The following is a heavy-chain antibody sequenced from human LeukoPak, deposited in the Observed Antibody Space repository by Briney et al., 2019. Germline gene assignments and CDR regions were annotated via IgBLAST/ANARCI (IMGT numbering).Heavy chain of an antibody. J-gene: IGHJ4*02. CDR1: GLTFSSDS. CDR2: ISSSSDII. V-gene: IGHV3-48*01. Sequence: GGSLRLSCAASGLTFSSDSMNWVRQFPGKGLEWISYISSSSDIIYNADSVKGRFTISRDNAKNSLYLQMNSLRAEDTAVYYCAREGGGYNNRGFDYWGQGTLVTVSS. CDR3: AREGGGYNNRGFDY. D-gene: IGHD5-24*01.